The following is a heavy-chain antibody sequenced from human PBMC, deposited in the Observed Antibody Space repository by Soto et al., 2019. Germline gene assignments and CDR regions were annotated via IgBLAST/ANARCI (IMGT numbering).Heavy chain of an antibody. D-gene: IGHD2-15*01. CDR3: ARIRYCSGGSCLYFQH. CDR1: GYSFTSYW. J-gene: IGHJ1*01. Sequence: GESLKISCKGSGYSFTSYWISWVRQMPGKGLERMGRIDPSDSYTNYSPSFQGHVTISADKSISTAYLQWSSLKASDTAMYYCARIRYCSGGSCLYFQHWGQGTLVTVSS. V-gene: IGHV5-10-1*01. CDR2: IDPSDSYT.